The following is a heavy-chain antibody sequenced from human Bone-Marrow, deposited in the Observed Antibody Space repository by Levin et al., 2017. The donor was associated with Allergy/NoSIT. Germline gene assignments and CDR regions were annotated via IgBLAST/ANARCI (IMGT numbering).Heavy chain of an antibody. J-gene: IGHJ4*02. CDR2: ISYSGNT. Sequence: SETLSLTCTVSGGSMSNSGYHWGWIRQPPGKGLDWIGSISYSGNTYYNPSLKSRVTISVDTSKNQISLKLNSVTAADTAVYYCARQGWAVTYWGQGSLVIVSS. CDR3: ARQGWAVTY. D-gene: IGHD1-26*01. V-gene: IGHV4-39*01. CDR1: GGSMSNSGYH.